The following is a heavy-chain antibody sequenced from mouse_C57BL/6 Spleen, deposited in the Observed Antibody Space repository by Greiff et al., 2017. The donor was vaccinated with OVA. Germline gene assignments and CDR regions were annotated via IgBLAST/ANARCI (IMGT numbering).Heavy chain of an antibody. Sequence: SGPELVKPGASVKISCKASGYAFSSSWMNWVKQRPGKGLEWIGRIYPGDGDPNYNGKFKGKATLTADKSSSTAYMQLSSLTSEDSAVYFCARYGNYGLFDYWGQGTTLTVSS. V-gene: IGHV1-82*01. CDR3: ARYGNYGLFDY. CDR1: GYAFSSSW. D-gene: IGHD2-1*01. J-gene: IGHJ2*01. CDR2: IYPGDGDP.